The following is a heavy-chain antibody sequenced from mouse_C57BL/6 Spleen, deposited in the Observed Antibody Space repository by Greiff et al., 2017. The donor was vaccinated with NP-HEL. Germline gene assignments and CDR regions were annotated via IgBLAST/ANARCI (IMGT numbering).Heavy chain of an antibody. D-gene: IGHD1-1*01. Sequence: QVQLQQSGAELVKPGASVKISCKASGYAFSSYWMNWVKQRPGKGLEWIGQIYPGDGDTNYNGKFKGKATLTADKSSSTAYMQLSSLTSEDSAVYFCAPITTVVDYYFDYWGQGTTLTVSS. CDR3: APITTVVDYYFDY. CDR2: IYPGDGDT. J-gene: IGHJ2*01. V-gene: IGHV1-80*01. CDR1: GYAFSSYW.